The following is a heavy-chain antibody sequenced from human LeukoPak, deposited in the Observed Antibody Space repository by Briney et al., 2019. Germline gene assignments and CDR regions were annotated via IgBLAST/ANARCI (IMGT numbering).Heavy chain of an antibody. Sequence: GGSLRLSCATSGFTFSSIWMSWVRQAPGKGLEWVANIKHDGSETNYVDSVKGRFTISRDNAKNSLYLQMNSLRAEDTAVYYCARDGPYCSSTSCYFVGDYWGQGTLVTVSS. CDR2: IKHDGSET. J-gene: IGHJ4*02. D-gene: IGHD2-2*01. CDR1: GFTFSSIW. CDR3: ARDGPYCSSTSCYFVGDY. V-gene: IGHV3-7*04.